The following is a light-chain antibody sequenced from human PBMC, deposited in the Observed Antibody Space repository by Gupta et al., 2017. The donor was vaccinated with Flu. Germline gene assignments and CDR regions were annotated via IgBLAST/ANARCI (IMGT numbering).Light chain of an antibody. CDR2: KPS. J-gene: IGKJ2*01. CDR1: QGINNW. V-gene: IGKV1-5*03. CDR3: QQFSDFSYT. Sequence: ESEMTQSPSTLSASVGDRVTITCRASQGINNWLDWYQQKPGKAPKLLIYKPSSLQSGVPSRFSGSGSGTEFTLTISSLQPDDFATYYCQQFSDFSYTFGQGTKVKIK.